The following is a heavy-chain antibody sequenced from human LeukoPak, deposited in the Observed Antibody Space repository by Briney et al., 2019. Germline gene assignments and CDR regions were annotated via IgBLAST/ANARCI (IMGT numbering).Heavy chain of an antibody. V-gene: IGHV3-30*18. Sequence: GGSLRLSCAASGFTFSDYAMHWVRQAPGKGLDWVALISYDGSDRYYADSVKGRFTISRDNSKNTLYLQMNSLRPEDTAVYYCAKVLPIYFSPSSWFDPWGQGTLVTVSS. CDR1: GFTFSDYA. J-gene: IGHJ5*02. D-gene: IGHD3-3*01. CDR2: ISYDGSDR. CDR3: AKVLPIYFSPSSWFDP.